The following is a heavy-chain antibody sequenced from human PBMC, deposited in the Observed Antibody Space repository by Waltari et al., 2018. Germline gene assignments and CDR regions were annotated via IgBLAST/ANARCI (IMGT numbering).Heavy chain of an antibody. CDR3: ARRNYYDSSGYWD. D-gene: IGHD3-22*01. V-gene: IGHV3-7*01. CDR1: GFTFSSFW. J-gene: IGHJ4*02. CDR2: IKQDGSEK. Sequence: EVQLVESGGGLVQPGGSLRLSCAASGFTFSSFWMSWVRQAPGKGLEGVANIKQDGSEKYYVDSVKGRFTISRDNAKNSLYLQMNSLRAEDTAVYYCARRNYYDSSGYWDWGQGTLVTVSS.